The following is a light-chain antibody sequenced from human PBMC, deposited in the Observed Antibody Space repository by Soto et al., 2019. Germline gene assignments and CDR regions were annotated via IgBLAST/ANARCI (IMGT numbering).Light chain of an antibody. CDR3: QRRSHWPFT. CDR1: QAVSSS. V-gene: IGKV3-11*01. Sequence: EVVLTQSPATLSLSPGETATLSCRASQAVSSSLAWYQQKPGQAPSLLIYDASNRVIGIPARFTGTGSGTAFTLTISSVETEDLAVYYCQRRSHWPFTFGGGTRVETK. J-gene: IGKJ4*01. CDR2: DAS.